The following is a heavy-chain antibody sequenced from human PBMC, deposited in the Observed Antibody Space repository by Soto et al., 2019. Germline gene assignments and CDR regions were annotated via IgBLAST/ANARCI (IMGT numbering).Heavy chain of an antibody. CDR1: VFTFGDYA. Sequence: GSLRLACPASVFTFGDYAMSWFRQAPGKGLEWVGFIRSKAYGGTTEYAASVKGRFTISRDDSKSIAYLQMNSLKTEDTAVYYCTRDPGYSSSWYFPAFDIWGQGTMVTVSS. J-gene: IGHJ3*02. CDR3: TRDPGYSSSWYFPAFDI. CDR2: IRSKAYGGTT. D-gene: IGHD6-13*01. V-gene: IGHV3-49*03.